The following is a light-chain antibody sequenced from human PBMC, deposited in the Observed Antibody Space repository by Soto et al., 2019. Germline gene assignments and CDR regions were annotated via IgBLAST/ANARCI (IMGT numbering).Light chain of an antibody. CDR1: SSDVGGYNY. Sequence: QSVLTQPASVSGSPGQSITISCTGTSSDVGGYNYVSWYQQHPGKAPKLMIYEVSNRPSGVSNRFSGSKSGNTASLTISGLQAGDEADYYCSSYTSSSTPVFGTGT. J-gene: IGLJ1*01. CDR3: SSYTSSSTPV. V-gene: IGLV2-14*01. CDR2: EVS.